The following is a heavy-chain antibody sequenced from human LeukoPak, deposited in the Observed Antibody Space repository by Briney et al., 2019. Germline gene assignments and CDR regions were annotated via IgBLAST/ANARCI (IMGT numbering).Heavy chain of an antibody. CDR3: AKDRAVAAPYYYYYMDV. V-gene: IGHV3-30*02. CDR2: IRYDGSNK. J-gene: IGHJ6*03. CDR1: GFTFSSYG. D-gene: IGHD6-19*01. Sequence: QPGGSLRLSCAASGFTFSSYGMHWVRQAPGKGLEWGAFIRYDGSNKYYADSVKGRFTISRDNSKNTLYLQMNSLRAEDTAVYYCAKDRAVAAPYYYYYMDVWGKGTTVTVSS.